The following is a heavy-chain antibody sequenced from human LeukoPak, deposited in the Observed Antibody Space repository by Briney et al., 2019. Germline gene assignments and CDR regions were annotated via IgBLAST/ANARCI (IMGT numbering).Heavy chain of an antibody. CDR1: GYTFTSYD. Sequence: ASVKVSCKASGYTFTSYDINWVRQATGQGLEWMGWMNPNSGNTGYAQKFQGRVTMTRITSISTAYMELSSLRSEDTAVYYCARGSPAIYCSGGSCYLDYWGQGTLVTVSS. V-gene: IGHV1-8*01. CDR2: MNPNSGNT. J-gene: IGHJ4*02. D-gene: IGHD2-15*01. CDR3: ARGSPAIYCSGGSCYLDY.